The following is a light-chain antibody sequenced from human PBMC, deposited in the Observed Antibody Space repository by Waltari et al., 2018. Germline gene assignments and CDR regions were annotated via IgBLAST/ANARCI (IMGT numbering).Light chain of an antibody. CDR1: QSVSTK. J-gene: IGKJ4*01. V-gene: IGKV3-15*01. Sequence: EIVMTQSPGTLSVSPGDRVTLSCRASQSVSTKLAWYQKKPGQTPRLLIYEASRRATGIPTRFSGSGSGTEFTLTIISLQSEDFAVYLCQQYNYWPPLTFGGGTKVEIK. CDR3: QQYNYWPPLT. CDR2: EAS.